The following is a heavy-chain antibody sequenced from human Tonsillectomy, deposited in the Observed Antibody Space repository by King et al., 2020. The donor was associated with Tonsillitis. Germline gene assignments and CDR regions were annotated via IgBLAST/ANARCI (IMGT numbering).Heavy chain of an antibody. V-gene: IGHV3-30*18. CDR1: GFIFNDYA. D-gene: IGHD3-3*01. CDR2: ISYDGSSK. Sequence: VQLVESGGGVVQPGRSLRLSCAASGFIFNDYAMHWVRQAPGKGLEWVAVISYDGSSKFYADSVKGRFTISRDHSKKTLFLQIDSLRPEDTAVYYCAKPSGRFLEWFLFGFSLDSWGQGTLVTVSS. CDR3: AKPSGRFLEWFLFGFSLDS. J-gene: IGHJ4*02.